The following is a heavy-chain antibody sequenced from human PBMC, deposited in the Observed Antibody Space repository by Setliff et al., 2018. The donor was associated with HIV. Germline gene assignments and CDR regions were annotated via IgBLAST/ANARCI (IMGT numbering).Heavy chain of an antibody. CDR3: ASGFCNTPSCYIGVLDH. Sequence: ASVKISCKGSGYNFLNYWVSWVRQVPGKGLEWMGRIDPVDSQTTYTPSFQGHVAFSVDKSISTAYLQWRSLKASDTAMYYCASGFCNTPSCYIGVLDHWGLGTLVTVSS. CDR2: IDPVDSQT. J-gene: IGHJ4*02. CDR1: GYNFLNYW. V-gene: IGHV5-10-1*01. D-gene: IGHD2-2*02.